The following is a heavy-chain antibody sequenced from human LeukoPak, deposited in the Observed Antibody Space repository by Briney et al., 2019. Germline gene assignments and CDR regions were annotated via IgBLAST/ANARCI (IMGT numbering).Heavy chain of an antibody. V-gene: IGHV3-74*01. D-gene: IGHD1-14*01. CDR3: ARGGLEPVDY. J-gene: IGHJ4*02. CDR2: IKEDGSTT. CDR1: GFTFSRYW. Sequence: GGSLRLSCAASGFTFSRYWMHWVRQAPGKGLVWVSRIKEDGSTTSYADSVKGRFTISRDNVKNTLYLQMNGLRAEDTAVYYCARGGLEPVDYWGQGTLVTASS.